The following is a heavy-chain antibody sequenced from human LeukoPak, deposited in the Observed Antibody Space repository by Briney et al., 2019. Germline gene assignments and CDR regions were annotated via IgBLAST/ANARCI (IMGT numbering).Heavy chain of an antibody. CDR1: GFIFRNYW. CDR2: INPNGITT. J-gene: IGHJ4*02. V-gene: IGHV3-74*01. Sequence: GGSLRLSCAASGFIFRNYWMHWVRQAPGKGLVWVARINPNGITTTYTDSVKGRFTISRDNSKNTLYLQMNSLRAEDTAVYYCAKETNYYDSSGYYLDYWGQGTLVTVSS. D-gene: IGHD3-22*01. CDR3: AKETNYYDSSGYYLDY.